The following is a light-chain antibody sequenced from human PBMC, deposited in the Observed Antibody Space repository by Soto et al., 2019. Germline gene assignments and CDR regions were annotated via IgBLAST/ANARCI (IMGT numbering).Light chain of an antibody. V-gene: IGLV2-14*01. J-gene: IGLJ3*02. Sequence: QSALTQPASVSGSPGQSITISCTGTSSDVGRYNYVSWYQHHPGKAPKLMISEVTHRPSGVSNRFSGSKSGNTASLTISGLQAEDEAEYHCFSYTSSATLVFGGGTQLTVL. CDR1: SSDVGRYNY. CDR3: FSYTSSATLV. CDR2: EVT.